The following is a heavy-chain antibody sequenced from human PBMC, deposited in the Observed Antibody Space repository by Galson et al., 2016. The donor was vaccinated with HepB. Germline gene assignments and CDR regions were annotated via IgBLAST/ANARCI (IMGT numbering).Heavy chain of an antibody. CDR1: GFTFKKYG. CDR3: ARDPGRDDGMDV. CDR2: VWFDESNK. D-gene: IGHD3-10*01. J-gene: IGHJ6*02. Sequence: SLRLSCAASGFTFKKYGMHWARQAPGKGLEWVAVVWFDESNKYYADSVKGRFTISRDNSKNTVYLYMNSLRAEDTAVFYCARDPGRDDGMDVWGQGTTVTVSS. V-gene: IGHV3-33*01.